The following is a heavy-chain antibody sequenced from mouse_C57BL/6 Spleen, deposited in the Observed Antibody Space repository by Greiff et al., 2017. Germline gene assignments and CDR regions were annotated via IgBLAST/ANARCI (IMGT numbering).Heavy chain of an antibody. CDR2: IRLKSDNYAT. CDR3: SAYYSNYVNYYAMDY. D-gene: IGHD2-5*01. J-gene: IGHJ4*01. V-gene: IGHV6-3*01. CDR1: GFTFSNYW. Sequence: EVHLVESGGGLVQPGGSMKLSCVASGFTFSNYWMNWVRQSPEKGLEWVAQIRLKSDNYATHYAESVKGRFTISRDDSKSSVYLQMNNLRAEDTGIYYCSAYYSNYVNYYAMDYWGQGTSVTVSS.